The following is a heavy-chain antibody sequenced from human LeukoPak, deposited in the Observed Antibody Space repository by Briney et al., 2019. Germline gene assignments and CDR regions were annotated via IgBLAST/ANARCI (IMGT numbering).Heavy chain of an antibody. Sequence: SETLSLTCTVSGGSISSYYWSWIRQPPGKGLEWIGYIYYSGSTNYNPSLKSRVTISVDTSKSQFSLKLSSVTAADTAVYYCARDLYSSSWLNYFDYWGQGTLVTVSS. J-gene: IGHJ4*02. CDR2: IYYSGST. D-gene: IGHD6-13*01. CDR1: GGSISSYY. CDR3: ARDLYSSSWLNYFDY. V-gene: IGHV4-59*01.